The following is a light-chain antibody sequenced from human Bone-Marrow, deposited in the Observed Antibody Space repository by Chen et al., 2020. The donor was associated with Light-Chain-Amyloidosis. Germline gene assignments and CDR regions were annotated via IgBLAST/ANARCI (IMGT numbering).Light chain of an antibody. CDR2: KDS. CDR1: TLPMQY. J-gene: IGLJ2*01. Sequence: SLDLTQPPAVSVSPGQTARITCSGDTLPMQYTYWYQRKPGQAPQLVIYKDSQRPSGIPERVSGSSSGTIVTLTISGVQADDEADYYCQSADSSDTYVIFGGGTKLTVL. CDR3: QSADSSDTYVI. V-gene: IGLV3-25*03.